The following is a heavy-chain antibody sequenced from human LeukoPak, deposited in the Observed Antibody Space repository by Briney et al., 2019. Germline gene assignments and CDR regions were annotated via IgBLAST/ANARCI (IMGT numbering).Heavy chain of an antibody. D-gene: IGHD3-10*01. CDR3: ARDGDTSIRGVNFDY. J-gene: IGHJ4*02. Sequence: GGSLRLSCAATGFTFSSYGMHWVRQAPGKGLECVAFIRYDGSNKYYADSVKGRFTISRDNSKNTLYLQLNSLRAEDTAVYYCARDGDTSIRGVNFDYWGQGTLVTVSS. V-gene: IGHV3-30*02. CDR1: GFTFSSYG. CDR2: IRYDGSNK.